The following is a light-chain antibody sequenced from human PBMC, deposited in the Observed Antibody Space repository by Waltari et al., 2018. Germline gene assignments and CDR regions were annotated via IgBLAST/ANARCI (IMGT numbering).Light chain of an antibody. V-gene: IGKV1-33*01. Sequence: DIQMTQSPSSLSASVGDRVIITCRASQTINNRLSWYRQEPGKAPKPLIYYSFNLETGVPSRFSGSGSGRDYSLTINNLQPEDFATYYCQQYETVPLTFGGGTKVEIK. J-gene: IGKJ4*01. CDR3: QQYETVPLT. CDR1: QTINNR. CDR2: YSF.